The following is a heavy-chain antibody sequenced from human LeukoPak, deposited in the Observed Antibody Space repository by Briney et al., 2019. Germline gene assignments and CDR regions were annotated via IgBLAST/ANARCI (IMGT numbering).Heavy chain of an antibody. CDR3: ARSIGLTGGGVDV. CDR2: ITNGGSTI. Sequence: GGSLRLSCAAPGFTFSDYNMNWVRQAPGKGLEWVSYITNGGSTIHHADSVKGRFTISRDNAQKNMYLQMNSLGAEDTAVYYCARSIGLTGGGVDVWGQGTTVTVSS. CDR1: GFTFSDYN. J-gene: IGHJ6*02. D-gene: IGHD3-9*01. V-gene: IGHV3-11*01.